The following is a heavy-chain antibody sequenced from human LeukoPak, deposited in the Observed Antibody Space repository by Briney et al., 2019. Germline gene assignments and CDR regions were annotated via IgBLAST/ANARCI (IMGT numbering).Heavy chain of an antibody. CDR1: GGSISSGSYY. Sequence: SETLSLTCTVSGGSISSGSYYWSWIRQPAGKGLEWIGRIYTSGSTNYNPSLKSRVTISVDTSKNQFPLKLSSVTAADTAVYYCARDYYGSGSYDYYYYMDVWGKGTTVTISS. CDR2: IYTSGST. V-gene: IGHV4-61*02. D-gene: IGHD3-10*01. J-gene: IGHJ6*03. CDR3: ARDYYGSGSYDYYYYMDV.